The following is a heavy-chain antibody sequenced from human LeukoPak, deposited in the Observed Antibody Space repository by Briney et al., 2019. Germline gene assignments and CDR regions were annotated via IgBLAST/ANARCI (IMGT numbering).Heavy chain of an antibody. CDR1: GGSFSGYY. D-gene: IGHD6-19*01. CDR2: INHSGST. Sequence: SETLSLTCAVYGGSFSGYYWSWIRQPPGKGLGWIGEINHSGSTNYNPSLKSRVTISVDTSKNQFSLKLSSVTAADTAVYYCARGRVAVAGTNFDYWGQGTLVTVSS. V-gene: IGHV4-34*01. CDR3: ARGRVAVAGTNFDY. J-gene: IGHJ4*02.